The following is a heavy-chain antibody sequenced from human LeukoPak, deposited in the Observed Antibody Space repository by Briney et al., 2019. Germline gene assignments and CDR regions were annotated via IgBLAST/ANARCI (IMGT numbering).Heavy chain of an antibody. V-gene: IGHV3-43*02. D-gene: IGHD3-22*01. CDR1: GFTFDDYA. CDR2: ISADGGST. CDR3: AKDMAYYYDSSYGLDY. J-gene: IGHJ4*02. Sequence: RSLRLSCAASGFTFDDYAMHWVRQAPGKGLEWVSLISADGGSTYYADSVKGRFTISRDNSKNSLYLQMNSLRTEDTALYYCAKDMAYYYDSSYGLDYWGQGTLVTVST.